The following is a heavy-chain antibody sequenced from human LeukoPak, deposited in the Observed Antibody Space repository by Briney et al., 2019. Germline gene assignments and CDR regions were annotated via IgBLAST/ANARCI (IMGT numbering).Heavy chain of an antibody. D-gene: IGHD5-24*01. CDR1: GYTFTGYY. CDR2: INPNSGGT. Sequence: EASVKVSCKASGYTFTGYYMHWVRQAPGQGLEWMGWINPNSGGTNYAQKFQGRVTITRDTSISTAYMELSRLRSDDTAVYYCARDGYNDEYFQHWGQGTLVTVSS. J-gene: IGHJ1*01. CDR3: ARDGYNDEYFQH. V-gene: IGHV1-2*02.